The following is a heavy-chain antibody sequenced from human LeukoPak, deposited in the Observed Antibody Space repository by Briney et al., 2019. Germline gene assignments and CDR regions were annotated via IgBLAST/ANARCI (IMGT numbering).Heavy chain of an antibody. D-gene: IGHD2-21*01. CDR3: ARGTWGYSRFDY. Sequence: SETLSLTCAVYGGSFSGYYWGWIRQPPGKGLEWIGSIYYSGSTYYNPSLKSRVTISVDTSKNQFSLKLNSVTATDTAVYYCARGTWGYSRFDYWGQGTLVTVSS. V-gene: IGHV4-34*01. CDR2: IYYSGST. J-gene: IGHJ4*02. CDR1: GGSFSGYY.